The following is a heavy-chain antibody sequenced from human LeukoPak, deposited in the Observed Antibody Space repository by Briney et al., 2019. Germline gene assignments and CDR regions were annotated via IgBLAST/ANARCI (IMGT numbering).Heavy chain of an antibody. Sequence: GGSLRLSCAASGFTFSSYGMHWVRQAPGKGLEWVAVISYDGSNKYYADSVKGRFTISRDNSKNTLYLQMNSLRAEDTAVYYCAKGNGYSSSWYFDYWGQGTLVTVSS. CDR3: AKGNGYSSSWYFDY. J-gene: IGHJ4*02. V-gene: IGHV3-30*18. CDR1: GFTFSSYG. D-gene: IGHD6-13*01. CDR2: ISYDGSNK.